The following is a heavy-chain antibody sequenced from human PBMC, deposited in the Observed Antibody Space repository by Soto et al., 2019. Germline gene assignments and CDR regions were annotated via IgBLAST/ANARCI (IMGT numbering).Heavy chain of an antibody. V-gene: IGHV1-69*01. J-gene: IGHJ2*01. CDR1: GGTFSSYA. Sequence: QVQLVQSGAEVKKPGSSVKVSCTASGGTFSSYAISWVRQAPGQGLEWMGGIIPIFGTANYAQKFQGRVTITADESTSTAYMELSSLRSEDTAVYYCAREPGIAVAGPIYWYFDLWGRGTLVTVSS. D-gene: IGHD6-19*01. CDR2: IIPIFGTA. CDR3: AREPGIAVAGPIYWYFDL.